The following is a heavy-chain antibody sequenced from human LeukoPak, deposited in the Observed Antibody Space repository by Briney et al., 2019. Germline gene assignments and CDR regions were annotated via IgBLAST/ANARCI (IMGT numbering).Heavy chain of an antibody. J-gene: IGHJ4*02. CDR3: AKDGPYYYGSGSYSQAFDY. CDR1: GFTFSRYG. Sequence: GGTLRLSCAASGFTFSRYGMSWVRQAPGKGLEWVSAISGSGGSTYYADSVKGRFTISRDNSKNTLYLQMNSLRAEDTAVYYCAKDGPYYYGSGSYSQAFDYWGQGTLVTVSS. V-gene: IGHV3-23*01. CDR2: ISGSGGST. D-gene: IGHD3-10*01.